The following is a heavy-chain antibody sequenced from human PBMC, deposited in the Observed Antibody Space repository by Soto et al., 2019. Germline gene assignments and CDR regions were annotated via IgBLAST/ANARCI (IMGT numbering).Heavy chain of an antibody. CDR2: VYWYDER. J-gene: IGHJ4*02. V-gene: IGHV2-5*01. D-gene: IGHD3-22*01. Sequence: QIALQESGPTVVKPTQTLTLTCTFSWFSLTNTGVGVGWIRHAPGKAMEWLAMVYWYDERRYSPSLKSRLTITQDTSKNHVVLTMTYMDPVDTATYFCAHYDSSGYFSHFDSWGQVTLVTVSS. CDR3: AHYDSSGYFSHFDS. CDR1: WFSLTNTGVG.